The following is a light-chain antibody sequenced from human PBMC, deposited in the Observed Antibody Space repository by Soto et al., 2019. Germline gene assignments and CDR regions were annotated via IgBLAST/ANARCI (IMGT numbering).Light chain of an antibody. CDR3: GTWYSSLSAVV. Sequence: QSVLTQPPSVSAAPGQKVTISCSGSSSNIGNNYVSWYQQLPGTAPKLLIYDNNKQPSWIPDRFSGSKSGTSATLGITGLQTGDEADYYCGTWYSSLSAVVFGGGTKLTVL. V-gene: IGLV1-51*01. J-gene: IGLJ2*01. CDR1: SSNIGNNY. CDR2: DNN.